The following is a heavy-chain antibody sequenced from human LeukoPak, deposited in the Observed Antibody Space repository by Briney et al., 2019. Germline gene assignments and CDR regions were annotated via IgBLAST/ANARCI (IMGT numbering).Heavy chain of an antibody. J-gene: IGHJ4*02. Sequence: ASVKVSCKASGYTFTAYYMHWVRQAPGQGLEWMGWIDTNCGGTNYAQKFQGRVTITRDTSIGTGYMELSSLISDDTAVYYCASEAFCAGGSCYLHRVASWGPGTLVTVSS. CDR1: GYTFTAYY. CDR3: ASEAFCAGGSCYLHRVAS. V-gene: IGHV1-2*02. CDR2: IDTNCGGT. D-gene: IGHD2-15*01.